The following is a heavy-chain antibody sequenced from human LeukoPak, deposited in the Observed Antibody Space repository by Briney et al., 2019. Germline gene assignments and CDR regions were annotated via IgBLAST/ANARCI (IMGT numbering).Heavy chain of an antibody. V-gene: IGHV3-30*04. CDR3: AKDTYDITMIVVVPFDY. CDR2: ILENGSNQ. Sequence: GGSLRLSCAASGFTFSNYIMHWVRQAPGKGLDWVAVILENGSNQYYADSVKGRFTISRDNSKNTLYLQMNSLRAEDTAVYYCAKDTYDITMIVVVPFDYWGQGTLVTVSS. J-gene: IGHJ4*02. D-gene: IGHD3-22*01. CDR1: GFTFSNYI.